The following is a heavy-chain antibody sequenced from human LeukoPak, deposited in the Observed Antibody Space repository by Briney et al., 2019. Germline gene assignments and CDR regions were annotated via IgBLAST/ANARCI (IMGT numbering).Heavy chain of an antibody. Sequence: SETLSLTCTVSGGSISSGDYYWSWIRQPPGKGLEWIGYIYYSGSTYYNPSLKSRVTISVDTSRNQFSLRPSSVTAADTAVYYCASVIVRTSERFSDDAFDIWGQGTMVTVSS. CDR3: ASVIVRTSERFSDDAFDI. CDR1: GGSISSGDYY. CDR2: IYYSGST. V-gene: IGHV4-30-4*01. D-gene: IGHD3-22*01. J-gene: IGHJ3*02.